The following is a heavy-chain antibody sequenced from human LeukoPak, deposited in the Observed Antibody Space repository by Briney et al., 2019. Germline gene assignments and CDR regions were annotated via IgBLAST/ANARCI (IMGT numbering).Heavy chain of an antibody. CDR3: ARDPLGWFDP. CDR2: IYYSGST. CDR1: GGAISSGGYY. J-gene: IGHJ5*02. D-gene: IGHD3-16*01. V-gene: IGHV4-31*03. Sequence: TLSLTCTVSGGAISSGGYYWSWIRQHPGKGLEWIGYIYYSGSTYYNPSLKSRVTISVDTSKNQFSLKLSSVTAADTAVYYYARDPLGWFDPWGQGTLVTVSS.